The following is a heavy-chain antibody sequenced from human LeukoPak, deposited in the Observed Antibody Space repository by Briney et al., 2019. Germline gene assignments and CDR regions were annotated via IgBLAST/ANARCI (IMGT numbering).Heavy chain of an antibody. Sequence: GGSLRLSCAASGFSVSGNWMHWVRQAPGKGQVWVSRINSDGSSTNYADSVRGRFTISRDNAKNTVYLQVNSLRVEDTAVYYCARGSGAYGDFDYWGQGTLVTVSS. J-gene: IGHJ4*02. CDR3: ARGSGAYGDFDY. CDR2: INSDGSST. D-gene: IGHD6-19*01. V-gene: IGHV3-74*01. CDR1: GFSVSGNW.